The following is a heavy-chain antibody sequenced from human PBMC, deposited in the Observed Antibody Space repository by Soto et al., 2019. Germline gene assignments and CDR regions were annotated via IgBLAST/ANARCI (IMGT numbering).Heavy chain of an antibody. D-gene: IGHD1-26*01. Sequence: SETLSLTCTVSGGSISSYYWSWIRQPPGKGLEWIGYIYYSGSTNYNPSLKSRVTISVDTSKNQFSLKLSSVTAADTAVYYCARASPGGATSRYYYGMDVWGQGTTVTVSS. CDR3: ARASPGGATSRYYYGMDV. J-gene: IGHJ6*02. CDR2: IYYSGST. V-gene: IGHV4-59*01. CDR1: GGSISSYY.